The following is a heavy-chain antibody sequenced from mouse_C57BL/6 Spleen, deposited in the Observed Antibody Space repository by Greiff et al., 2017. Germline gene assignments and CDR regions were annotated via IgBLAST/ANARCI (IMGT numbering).Heavy chain of an antibody. J-gene: IGHJ1*03. Sequence: VQLQQSGPELVKPGASVKISCKASGYAFSSSWMNWVKQRPGKGLEWIGRIYPGDGDTNYNGKFKGKATLTAAKSSSTAYMQLSSLTSEDSAVYFCARELTGTPYWYFDVWGTGTTVTVSS. D-gene: IGHD4-1*01. CDR1: GYAFSSSW. CDR3: ARELTGTPYWYFDV. V-gene: IGHV1-82*01. CDR2: IYPGDGDT.